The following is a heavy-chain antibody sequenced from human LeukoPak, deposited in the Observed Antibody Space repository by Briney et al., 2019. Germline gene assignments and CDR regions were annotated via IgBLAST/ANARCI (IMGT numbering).Heavy chain of an antibody. V-gene: IGHV4-34*01. CDR3: ARRGSAAALGY. J-gene: IGHJ4*02. CDR1: GGSFSGYY. D-gene: IGHD6-13*01. CDR2: IDHSGST. Sequence: SETLSLTCAVYGGSFSGYYWNWIRQPPGKGLEWIGEIDHSGSTNYNPSLKSRVTISVDKPNNQFSLKRSSVTAADTAVYYCARRGSAAALGYWGQGTLVTVSS.